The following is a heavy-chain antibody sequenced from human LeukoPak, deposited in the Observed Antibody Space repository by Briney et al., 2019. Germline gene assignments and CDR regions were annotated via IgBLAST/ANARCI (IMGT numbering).Heavy chain of an antibody. V-gene: IGHV3-30*18. Sequence: PGGSLRLSCAASGFTFSSYGMHWVRQAPGKGLEWVAVISYDGSNKYYADSVKGRFTISRDNSKNTLYLQMNSLRAEDTAVYYCAKKAISSGWYSSLPHFDYWGQGTLVTVSS. J-gene: IGHJ4*02. CDR1: GFTFSSYG. CDR2: ISYDGSNK. CDR3: AKKAISSGWYSSLPHFDY. D-gene: IGHD6-19*01.